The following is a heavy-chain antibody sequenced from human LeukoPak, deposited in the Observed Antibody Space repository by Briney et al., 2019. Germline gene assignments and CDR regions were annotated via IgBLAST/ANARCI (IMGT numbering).Heavy chain of an antibody. CDR3: AREVTGDHHY. D-gene: IGHD7-27*01. Sequence: KPSETLSLTCTVSGYSISSGYYWGWIRQPPGKGLEWIGSIYHSGSTYYNPSLKSRVTISVDTSKNQFSLKLSSVTAADMAVYYCAREVTGDHHYWGQGTLVTVSS. CDR2: IYHSGST. CDR1: GYSISSGYY. V-gene: IGHV4-38-2*02. J-gene: IGHJ4*02.